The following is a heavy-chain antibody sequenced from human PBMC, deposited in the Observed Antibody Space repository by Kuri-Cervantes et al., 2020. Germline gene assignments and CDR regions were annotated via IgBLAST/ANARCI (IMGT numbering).Heavy chain of an antibody. V-gene: IGHV3-30*04. J-gene: IGHJ6*02. CDR3: AKDKTRDYYYGMDV. CDR1: GFTFSSYA. Sequence: GESLKISCAASGFTFSSYAMHWVRQAPGKGLEWVAVISYDGSNKYYADSVKGRFTIPRNNSKNTLYLQMNSLRAEDTAVYYCAKDKTRDYYYGMDVWGQGTTVTVSS. CDR2: ISYDGSNK.